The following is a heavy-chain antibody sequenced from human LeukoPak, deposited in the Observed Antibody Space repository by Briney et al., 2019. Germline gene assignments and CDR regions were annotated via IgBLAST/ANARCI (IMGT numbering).Heavy chain of an antibody. CDR1: GGSFSGYY. CDR3: ARWSTSLYYYYGMDV. Sequence: SETLSLTCAVYGGSFSGYYWSWIRQPPGKGLEWIGEINHSGSTNYNPSLKSRVTISVDTSKKQFSLKMGSVTAADTAVYYCARWSTSLYYYYGMDVWGQGTTVTVSS. V-gene: IGHV4-34*01. CDR2: INHSGST. D-gene: IGHD2-2*01. J-gene: IGHJ6*02.